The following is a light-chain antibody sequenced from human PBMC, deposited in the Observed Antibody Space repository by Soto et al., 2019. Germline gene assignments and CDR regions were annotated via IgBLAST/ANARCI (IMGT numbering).Light chain of an antibody. V-gene: IGKV1-17*03. J-gene: IGKJ4*01. CDR2: EAS. CDR3: LQHDSYPLT. CDR1: QDIVKY. Sequence: DIQMTQSPSAMSASVGDRVTITCRASQDIVKYFAWFQQKPGKAPKRLIYEASSLQSGVPSRFSGSGSGTEFTLTISSLQPEDSATYYCLQHDSYPLTFGGGTKVEIK.